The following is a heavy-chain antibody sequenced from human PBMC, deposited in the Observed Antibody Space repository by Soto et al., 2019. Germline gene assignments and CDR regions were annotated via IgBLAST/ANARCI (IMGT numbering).Heavy chain of an antibody. Sequence: LRLSCAASGFTFSSYAMSWVRQAPGKGLEWVSAISGSGGSTYYADSVKGRFTISRDNSKNTLYLQMNSLRAEDTAVYYCAKDYYEQTPGTVGYYYYYYMDVWGKGTTVTVSS. J-gene: IGHJ6*03. CDR2: ISGSGGST. V-gene: IGHV3-23*01. CDR1: GFTFSSYA. CDR3: AKDYYEQTPGTVGYYYYYYMDV. D-gene: IGHD1-1*01.